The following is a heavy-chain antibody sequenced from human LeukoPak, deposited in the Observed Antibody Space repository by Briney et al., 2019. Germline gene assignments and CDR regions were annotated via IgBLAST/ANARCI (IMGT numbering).Heavy chain of an antibody. CDR3: AREGLDDVWSGYVDH. Sequence: SETLSLTCSVSGGSTRSYHWSWIRQLAGKGLEWIGRVYTSGKIDDNPSLKSRFTMSIDTSKNQFSLRLTSLTAADTAVYYCAREGLDDVWSGYVDHWGQGILVTVSA. CDR1: GGSTRSYH. CDR2: VYTSGKI. V-gene: IGHV4-4*07. J-gene: IGHJ4*02. D-gene: IGHD3-3*01.